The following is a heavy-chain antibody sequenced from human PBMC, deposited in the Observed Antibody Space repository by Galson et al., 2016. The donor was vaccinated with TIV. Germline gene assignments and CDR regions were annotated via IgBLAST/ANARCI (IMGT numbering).Heavy chain of an antibody. CDR2: MSHDGNKE. CDR1: GITFTSYG. J-gene: IGHJ5*02. Sequence: SLRLSCATSGITFTSYGIHWVRQAPGKGLEWLAVMSHDGNKENYADSVRGRFTMSRDVPKSTLYLQKGSLEVEDTAVYFCAKDRLWEEWLEPLDLWGQGTLVTVSS. V-gene: IGHV3-33*03. CDR3: AKDRLWEEWLEPLDL. D-gene: IGHD6-19*01.